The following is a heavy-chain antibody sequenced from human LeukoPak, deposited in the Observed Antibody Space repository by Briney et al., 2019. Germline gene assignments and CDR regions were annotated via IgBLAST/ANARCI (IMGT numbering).Heavy chain of an antibody. CDR2: IKQDGSEK. V-gene: IGHV3-7*01. D-gene: IGHD2-2*01. Sequence: GGSLRLSCAASGFTFSSYWMSWVRQAPGKGLEWVANIKQDGSEKYYVDSVKGRFTISRDNAKNSLYLQMNSLRAEDTAVYYCARDAYCSTTSCKEYFDLWGRGTLVTVSS. CDR3: ARDAYCSTTSCKEYFDL. J-gene: IGHJ2*01. CDR1: GFTFSSYW.